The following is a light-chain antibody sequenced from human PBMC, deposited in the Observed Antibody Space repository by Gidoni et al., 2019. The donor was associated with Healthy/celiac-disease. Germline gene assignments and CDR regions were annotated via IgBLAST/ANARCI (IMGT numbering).Light chain of an antibody. J-gene: IGKJ1*01. CDR3: QQSYSTPQT. Sequence: DIQMTQSPSSRSASVGDRVTITCRASQSISSYLNWYQQKPGKAPKLLIYAASSLQSGVPSMFSGSGSGTDFTLTISSLQPEDFATYYCQQSYSTPQTFGQGTRVEIK. CDR2: AAS. CDR1: QSISSY. V-gene: IGKV1-39*01.